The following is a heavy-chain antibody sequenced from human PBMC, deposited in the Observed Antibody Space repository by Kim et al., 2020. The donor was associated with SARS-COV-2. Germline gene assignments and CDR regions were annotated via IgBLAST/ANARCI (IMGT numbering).Heavy chain of an antibody. CDR1: GFTFSSYC. J-gene: IGHJ4*02. CDR2: IWYDGSNK. V-gene: IGHV3-33*01. Sequence: GGSLRLSCAASGFTFSSYCMHWVRQAPGKGLEWVAVIWYDGSNKYYADSVKGRFTISRDNSKNTLYLQMNSLRAEDTAVYYCARERTIFGVAIDYWGQGTLGTVSS. D-gene: IGHD3-3*01. CDR3: ARERTIFGVAIDY.